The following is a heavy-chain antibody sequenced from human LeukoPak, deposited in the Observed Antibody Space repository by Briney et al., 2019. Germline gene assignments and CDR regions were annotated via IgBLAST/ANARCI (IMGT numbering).Heavy chain of an antibody. Sequence: PGASVKVSCKASGYSFTSYAMHWVRQAPGQRLEWMGWINAGNGNTKFSQKFQGRVTIARDTSASTAYMELSSLSSEDTAVYYCARGGVPGYYYDSSGYYYHYFDYWRQGPLVTVSS. CDR1: GYSFTSYA. J-gene: IGHJ4*02. CDR3: ARGGVPGYYYDSSGYYYHYFDY. D-gene: IGHD3-22*01. CDR2: INAGNGNT. V-gene: IGHV1-3*01.